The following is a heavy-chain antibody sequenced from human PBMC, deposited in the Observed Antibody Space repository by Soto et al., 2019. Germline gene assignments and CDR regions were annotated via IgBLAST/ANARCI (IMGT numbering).Heavy chain of an antibody. D-gene: IGHD3-10*01. CDR3: ARALRGSGSYYNYYFDY. Sequence: EASVKVSCKVSGYTLTDLSMQWVRQAPGKGLEWMGGFDPEDGETIYAQKFQGRVTMTADTSTGTAYMELSSLRSEDTAVYYCARALRGSGSYYNYYFDYWGQGTLVTVSS. CDR1: GYTLTDLS. J-gene: IGHJ4*02. V-gene: IGHV1-24*01. CDR2: FDPEDGET.